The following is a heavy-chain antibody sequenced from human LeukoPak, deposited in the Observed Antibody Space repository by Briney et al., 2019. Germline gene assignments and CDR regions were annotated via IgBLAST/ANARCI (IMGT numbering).Heavy chain of an antibody. Sequence: GGSLRLSCAASGFTFSDYSVNWVRQAPGKGLEWVSSISSGSSYIYYADSMKGRFTISRDNAKNSLFLQMNSLRAEDTAVYYCAKVDIVATIDAGRLVDYWGQGTLVTVSS. CDR1: GFTFSDYS. CDR2: ISSGSSYI. CDR3: AKVDIVATIDAGRLVDY. J-gene: IGHJ4*02. V-gene: IGHV3-21*01. D-gene: IGHD5-12*01.